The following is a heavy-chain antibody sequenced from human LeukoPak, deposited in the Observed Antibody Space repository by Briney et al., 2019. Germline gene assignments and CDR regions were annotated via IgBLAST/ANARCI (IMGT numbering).Heavy chain of an antibody. CDR1: GFTSSSYS. J-gene: IGHJ4*02. Sequence: GGSLRLSCAASGFTSSSYSMNWVRQAPGKGLEWVSSISSSSSYIYYADSVKGRFTISRDNAKNSLYLQMNSLRAEDTAVYYCARDIGNYDFWSGSYWGQGTLVTVSS. CDR3: ARDIGNYDFWSGSY. D-gene: IGHD3-3*01. V-gene: IGHV3-21*01. CDR2: ISSSSSYI.